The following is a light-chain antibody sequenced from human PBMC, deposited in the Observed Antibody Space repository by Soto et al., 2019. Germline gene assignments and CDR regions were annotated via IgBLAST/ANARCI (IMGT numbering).Light chain of an antibody. CDR3: NSFTTSGTYV. V-gene: IGLV2-14*01. J-gene: IGLJ1*01. CDR2: DVS. CDR1: SGDVGAYNY. Sequence: QSVLTQPASVSGSPGQSIAISCTGTSGDVGAYNYVSWYQQYPGKAPKVMIFDVSNRPSGVSNRFSGSKSDNTASLTISGLQAEDEADYYCNSFTTSGTYVFGTGTKVTVL.